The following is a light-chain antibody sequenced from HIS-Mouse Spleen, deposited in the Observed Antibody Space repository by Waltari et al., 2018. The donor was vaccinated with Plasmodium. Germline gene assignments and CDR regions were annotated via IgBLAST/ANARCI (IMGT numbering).Light chain of an antibody. CDR2: GAS. V-gene: IGKV3-15*01. J-gene: IGKJ3*01. CDR1: QSVSSN. CDR3: QQYNNWSFT. Sequence: EIVITPSPATLSVSPGDRAPLSCRASQSVSSNLAWYQQKPGQAPRLLIYGASTRATGIPARFSGSGSGTEFTLTISSLQSEDFAVYYCQQYNNWSFTFGPGTKVDIK.